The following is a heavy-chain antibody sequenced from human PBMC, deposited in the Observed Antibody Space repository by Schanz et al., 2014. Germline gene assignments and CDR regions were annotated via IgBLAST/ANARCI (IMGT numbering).Heavy chain of an antibody. J-gene: IGHJ4*02. D-gene: IGHD3-16*01. V-gene: IGHV3-30*04. CDR2: ISYDGSNK. CDR3: ARDFIKYRFGDVDY. CDR1: GFTFSSYA. Sequence: QVQLVESGGGVVQPGRSLRLSCAASGFTFSSYAMHWVRQAPGKGLEWVALISYDGSNKYFAGSVKGRFSISRDNHRNTLSLQMNSLRAEDTAVYYCARDFIKYRFGDVDYWGQGTLVTVSS.